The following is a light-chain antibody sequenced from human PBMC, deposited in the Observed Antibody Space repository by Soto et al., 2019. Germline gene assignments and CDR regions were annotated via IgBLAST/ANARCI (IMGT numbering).Light chain of an antibody. Sequence: EIVLTQSPGTLSLSPGEGATLSFRAGQSVSSSQLAWYQQNPGQAPRLLVYGASSRATGIPERFSGSVSETDFTLSISSLEPEDFAVYYCQQSYSGWTFGQGTKVDNK. V-gene: IGKV3-20*01. CDR3: QQSYSGWT. CDR1: QSVSSSQ. J-gene: IGKJ1*01. CDR2: GAS.